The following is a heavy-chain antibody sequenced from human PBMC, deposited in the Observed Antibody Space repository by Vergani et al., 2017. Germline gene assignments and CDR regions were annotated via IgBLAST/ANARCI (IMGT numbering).Heavy chain of an antibody. J-gene: IGHJ3*02. CDR1: GFTFSDYY. V-gene: IGHV3-11*01. D-gene: IGHD3-16*02. Sequence: QVQLVESGGGLVKPGGSLRLSCAASGFTFSDYYMSWIRQAPGKGLEWVSYISSSGSTIYYADSVKGRFTISRYNAKNSLYLQMNSLRAEDTAVYYCARDLGRRRFTYYDYIWWSYRYGPQIDAFDIWGQGTMVTVSS. CDR3: ARDLGRRRFTYYDYIWWSYRYGPQIDAFDI. CDR2: ISSSGSTI.